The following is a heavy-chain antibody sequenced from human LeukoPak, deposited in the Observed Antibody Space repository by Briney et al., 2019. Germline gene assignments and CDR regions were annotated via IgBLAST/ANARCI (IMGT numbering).Heavy chain of an antibody. CDR1: GFTFSTYW. Sequence: PGGSLRLSCAASGFTFSTYWMNWVRQAPGKVLECVSNINVDGSKTYYADSLKGRFTVSRDNAENSLYLQKYSLKDDDTAVDYFLRDGAGSVEFDYWGQGTLVTVSS. V-gene: IGHV3-7*01. CDR2: INVDGSKT. J-gene: IGHJ4*02. CDR3: LRDGAGSVEFDY. D-gene: IGHD3-10*01.